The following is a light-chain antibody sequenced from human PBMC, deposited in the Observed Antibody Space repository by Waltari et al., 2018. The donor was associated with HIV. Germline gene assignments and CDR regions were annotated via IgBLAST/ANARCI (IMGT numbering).Light chain of an antibody. CDR1: SPNIGAGYD. J-gene: IGLJ2*01. CDR2: GNS. Sequence: QSVLTQPPSVSGAPGQRVTISCTGSSPNIGAGYDVHWYQQLPGTAPKLLIVGNSNRPSGVPDRFSGSKSGTSASLAITGLQAEDEADYYCQSYDSSLSGSVVFGGGTKLTVL. V-gene: IGLV1-40*01. CDR3: QSYDSSLSGSVV.